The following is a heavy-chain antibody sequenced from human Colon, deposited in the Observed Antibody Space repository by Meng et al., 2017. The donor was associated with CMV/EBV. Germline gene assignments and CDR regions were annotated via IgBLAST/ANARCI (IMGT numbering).Heavy chain of an antibody. CDR1: GGSFSGYY. J-gene: IGHJ5*02. CDR3: ARAPGIQLWLRVGWFDP. CDR2: INHSGST. D-gene: IGHD5-18*01. V-gene: IGHV4-34*01. Sequence: YGGSFSGYYWSWIRQPPGKGLEWIGEINHSGSTNYNPSLKSRVTISVDTSKNQFSLKLSSVTAADTAVYYCARAPGIQLWLRVGWFDPWGQGTLVTVSS.